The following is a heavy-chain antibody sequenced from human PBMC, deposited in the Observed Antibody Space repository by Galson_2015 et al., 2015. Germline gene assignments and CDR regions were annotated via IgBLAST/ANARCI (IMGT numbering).Heavy chain of an antibody. CDR1: GFTFSSYA. CDR3: AKETRLAVTTGDIDY. D-gene: IGHD4-11*01. CDR2: VSGSGYSS. Sequence: SLRLSCAASGFTFSSYAMSWVRQAPGKGLEWVSGVSGSGYSSYYADSVKGRFTISRDNSKNTLFLQMNSLGAEDTAIYYCAKETRLAVTTGDIDYWGPGTLATVSS. V-gene: IGHV3-23*01. J-gene: IGHJ4*02.